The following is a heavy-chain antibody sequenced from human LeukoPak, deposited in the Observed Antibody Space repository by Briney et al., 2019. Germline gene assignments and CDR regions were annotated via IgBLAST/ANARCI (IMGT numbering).Heavy chain of an antibody. J-gene: IGHJ4*02. CDR3: AKRVFWTPYYFDY. V-gene: IGHV3-23*01. CDR2: ISNSGGST. Sequence: GGSLRLSCAASGFTFSSYAMSWVRQAPWKGLEWVSEISNSGGSTYYADSVKGRFTISRSKSKNTLYLQMNSLRAEHAAVYYCAKRVFWTPYYFDYWGQGTLVTVSS. CDR1: GFTFSSYA. D-gene: IGHD3/OR15-3a*01.